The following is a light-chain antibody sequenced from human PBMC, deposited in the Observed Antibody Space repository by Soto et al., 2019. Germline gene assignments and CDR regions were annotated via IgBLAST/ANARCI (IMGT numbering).Light chain of an antibody. Sequence: QSVLTQPASVSESLGQSITISCTGTSSDVGYYNYVSWYQQHPGKAPKLMIYDVSNRPSGVSRRFSGSKSGNTASLTISGLRAEDEADYYCTSYTTSSTLVFGGGTKVTVL. CDR1: SSDVGYYNY. J-gene: IGLJ2*01. V-gene: IGLV2-14*01. CDR2: DVS. CDR3: TSYTTSSTLV.